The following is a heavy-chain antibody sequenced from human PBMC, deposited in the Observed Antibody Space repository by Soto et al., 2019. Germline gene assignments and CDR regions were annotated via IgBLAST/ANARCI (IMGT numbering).Heavy chain of an antibody. J-gene: IGHJ4*02. V-gene: IGHV4-30-2*01. Sequence: QLQLQESGSGLVKPSQTLSLTCAVSGGSISSGGYSWSWIRQPPGKGLEWIGYISHSGSTYYNPSLKSRVTISVDRSKNQFSLKLSSVTAADTAVYYCARSRGGDCYSFDYCGQGTLVTVSS. CDR1: GGSISSGGYS. CDR2: ISHSGST. D-gene: IGHD2-21*02. CDR3: ARSRGGDCYSFDY.